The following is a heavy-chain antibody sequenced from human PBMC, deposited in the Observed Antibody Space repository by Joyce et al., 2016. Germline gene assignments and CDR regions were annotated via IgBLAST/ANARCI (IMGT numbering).Heavy chain of an antibody. CDR2: IDPSDSYT. D-gene: IGHD6-13*01. V-gene: IGHV5-10-1*03. CDR1: GYNFTTYW. Sequence: VQLVQSGAEVKKPGESLRISCKGSGYNFTTYWLTWVRQMPGKGLEWMGRIDPSDSYTNYNPSFQGRVSSSADKSITTAYLQWNSLKASDTAMYYCVRLSTSSWYGHFDYWGLGTLVTVSS. CDR3: VRLSTSSWYGHFDY. J-gene: IGHJ4*02.